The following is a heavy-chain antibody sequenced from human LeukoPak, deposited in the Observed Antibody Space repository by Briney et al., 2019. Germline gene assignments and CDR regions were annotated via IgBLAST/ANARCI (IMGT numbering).Heavy chain of an antibody. CDR3: ARVSDLAAAGTYDY. V-gene: IGHV4-59*02. J-gene: IGHJ4*02. D-gene: IGHD6-13*01. CDR1: GGSVTSYY. Sequence: SETLSLTCSVSGGSVTSYYWSWIRQPPGKGLEWIGNIHYSGSSGSTNYNPSLKSRVTTSVDTSTNQLSLRLSSVTAADTAVYYCARVSDLAAAGTYDYWGQGTLVTVSS. CDR2: IHYSGSSGST.